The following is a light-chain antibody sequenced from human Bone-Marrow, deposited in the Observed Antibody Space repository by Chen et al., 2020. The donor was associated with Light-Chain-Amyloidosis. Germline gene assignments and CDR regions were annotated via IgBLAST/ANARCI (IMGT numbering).Light chain of an antibody. CDR2: AAS. Sequence: AIKLTQSPSSLSAFVGDRVTITCRARQGIGSALAWYQHKPGRTPELLIYAASTLQSGVPSRFSGSGSGTDFTLTISSLQPEDFAGYFCQQFKDYPITFGQGTRLENK. CDR3: QQFKDYPIT. J-gene: IGKJ5*01. CDR1: QGIGSA. V-gene: IGKV1D-13*01.